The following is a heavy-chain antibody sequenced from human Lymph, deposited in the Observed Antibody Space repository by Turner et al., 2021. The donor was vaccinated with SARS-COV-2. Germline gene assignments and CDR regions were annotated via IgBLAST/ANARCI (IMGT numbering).Heavy chain of an antibody. CDR1: GFTFSLYW. V-gene: IGHV3-7*01. J-gene: IGHJ4*02. Sequence: EVPLVDSGGRLVQPGGSLRLPCSASGFTFSLYWMSWVRQDPGKGLEWVANIKQDGSEKYYVDSVKGRFTISRDNAKNSLYLQMNSLRAEDTAVYYCARGEMAKISFDYWGQGTLVPVSS. CDR2: IKQDGSEK. CDR3: ARGEMAKISFDY.